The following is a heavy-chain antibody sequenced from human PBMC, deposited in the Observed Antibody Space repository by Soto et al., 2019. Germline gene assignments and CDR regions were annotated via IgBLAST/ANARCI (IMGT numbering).Heavy chain of an antibody. V-gene: IGHV3-23*01. Sequence: EVQLLESGGGLVQPGGSLRLSCAASEFTFSTHAMTWVRQAPGKGLEWVSSISGSGGSTYYADSVKGRFTISRDNSKNTLYLPMNSLRAEDAAVYSCAKAGYCVSTSCYFPFDYWGQGTLVTVSS. D-gene: IGHD2-2*01. CDR3: AKAGYCVSTSCYFPFDY. CDR2: ISGSGGST. CDR1: EFTFSTHA. J-gene: IGHJ4*02.